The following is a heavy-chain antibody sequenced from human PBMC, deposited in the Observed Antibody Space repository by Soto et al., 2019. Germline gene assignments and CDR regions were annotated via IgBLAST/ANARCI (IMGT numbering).Heavy chain of an antibody. D-gene: IGHD6-6*01. Sequence: ASVKVSCKASGYTFTXYDITWVRQATGQGLEWMGWMNPQTGNTAYAEKFQGRATMTRSTSINTAYMELSGLRSEDTAVYYCARLSEESSSSNYYYFYMDVWGKGSTVTVSS. CDR3: ARLSEESSSSNYYYFYMDV. CDR2: MNPQTGNT. CDR1: GYTFTXYD. V-gene: IGHV1-8*01. J-gene: IGHJ6*03.